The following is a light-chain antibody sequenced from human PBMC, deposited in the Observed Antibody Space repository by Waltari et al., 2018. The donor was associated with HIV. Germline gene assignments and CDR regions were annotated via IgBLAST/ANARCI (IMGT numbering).Light chain of an antibody. CDR2: RNN. Sequence: SVLTQPPAASGTPGQRCNLSCSGITSNIGSKSVFWYQPLPGAAPTLLIHRNNNRPSGVPDRFSGSTSGTSASLAISGLRSEDEADYYCVAWDDSLRGVVFGGGTKVAAL. CDR1: TSNIGSKS. J-gene: IGLJ2*01. V-gene: IGLV1-47*01. CDR3: VAWDDSLRGVV.